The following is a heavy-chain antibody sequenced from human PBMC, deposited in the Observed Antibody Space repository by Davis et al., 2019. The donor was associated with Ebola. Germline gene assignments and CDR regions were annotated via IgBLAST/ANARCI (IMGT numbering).Heavy chain of an antibody. CDR3: ASNLGSGSYFTY. J-gene: IGHJ4*02. V-gene: IGHV4/OR15-8*02. Sequence: SETLSLTCGVSGGSITSTNWWSWVRQSPGKGLEWIGEIYHSGESNYNPSLKSRVTISIDQSRNHFSPNLRSVTAADTAIYYCASNLGSGSYFTYWGQGILVTVSS. CDR2: IYHSGES. D-gene: IGHD3-10*01. CDR1: GGSITSTNW.